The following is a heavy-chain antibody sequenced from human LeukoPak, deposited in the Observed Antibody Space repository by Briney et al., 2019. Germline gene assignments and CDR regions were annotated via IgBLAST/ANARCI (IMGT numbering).Heavy chain of an antibody. CDR2: IYYSGST. CDR3: ARERRSLSKGPFDY. J-gene: IGHJ4*02. V-gene: IGHV4-59*01. D-gene: IGHD1-1*01. Sequence: SETLSLTCTVSGGSISSYYWSWIRQPPGKGLEWIGYIYYSGSTNYSPSLKSRVTISVDTSKNQFSLKLSSVTAADTAVYYCARERRSLSKGPFDYWGQGTLVTVSS. CDR1: GGSISSYY.